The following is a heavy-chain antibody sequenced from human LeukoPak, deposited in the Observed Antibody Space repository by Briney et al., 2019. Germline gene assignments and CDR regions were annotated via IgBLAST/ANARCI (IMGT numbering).Heavy chain of an antibody. J-gene: IGHJ6*02. CDR2: INHSGST. D-gene: IGHD1-26*01. Sequence: SETRSLTCAVYGGSFSGYYWSWIRQPPGKGLEWIGEINHSGSTNYNPSLKSRVTISVDTSKNQFSLKLSSVTAADTAVYYCARGELGWELLRYYYYGMDVWGQGTTVTVSS. CDR3: ARGELGWELLRYYYYGMDV. V-gene: IGHV4-34*01. CDR1: GGSFSGYY.